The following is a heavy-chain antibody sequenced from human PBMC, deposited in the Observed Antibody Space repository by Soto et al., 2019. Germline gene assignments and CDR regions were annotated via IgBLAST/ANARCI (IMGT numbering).Heavy chain of an antibody. V-gene: IGHV1-2*02. CDR3: ARPAGYIRDWYYFDI. D-gene: IGHD3-9*01. Sequence: ASVKVSCKASGYPFIDYYMHWVRQAPGQGFEWMGRISPKSGGTNYAQKFQGRVTMTWDTSLNTAYMELSSLISEDTAVYYCARPAGYIRDWYYFDIWGPGTRVTVSS. CDR2: ISPKSGGT. J-gene: IGHJ4*02. CDR1: GYPFIDYY.